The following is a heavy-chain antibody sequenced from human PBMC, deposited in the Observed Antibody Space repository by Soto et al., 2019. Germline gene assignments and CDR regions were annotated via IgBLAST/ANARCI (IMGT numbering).Heavy chain of an antibody. CDR1: GFPFTDYA. CDR3: AKELSSTWYHLDY. Sequence: GGSLRLSCAACGFPFTDYAMTWVRQAPGKGLEWVSAISGSGGSTYYADSVKGRFTISSDSSKNTLYLQMNSLRAEDTAVYYCAKELSSTWYHLDYWGQGTLATVSS. D-gene: IGHD6-13*01. CDR2: ISGSGGST. V-gene: IGHV3-23*01. J-gene: IGHJ4*02.